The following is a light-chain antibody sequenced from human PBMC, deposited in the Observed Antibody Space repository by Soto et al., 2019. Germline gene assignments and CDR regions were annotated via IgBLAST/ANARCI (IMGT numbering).Light chain of an antibody. V-gene: IGLV1-40*01. J-gene: IGLJ2*01. CDR3: QSYDSSLRRV. Sequence: QSVLTQPPSVSGAPGQRVTISGTGSSSNIGAGYDVHWYQQLPGTAPKLLIYGSSNRPSGVPDRFSGSKSGTSASLAITGLQAVDEADYYCQSYDSSLRRVFGGGTKVTVL. CDR2: GSS. CDR1: SSNIGAGYD.